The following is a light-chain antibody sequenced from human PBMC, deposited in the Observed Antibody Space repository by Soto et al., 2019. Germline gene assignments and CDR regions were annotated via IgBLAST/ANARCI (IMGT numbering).Light chain of an antibody. CDR1: QSVSSSY. J-gene: IGKJ4*01. V-gene: IGKV3-20*01. Sequence: EIVLTQSPGTLSLSPGERATLSCRASQSVSSSYLAWYQQKPGQAPSLLIFGPSTRATGIPDRFSGSGSGTDFTLTISRLEPEDVAVYYWQQYGSSPATFGGGTKVQIK. CDR2: GPS. CDR3: QQYGSSPAT.